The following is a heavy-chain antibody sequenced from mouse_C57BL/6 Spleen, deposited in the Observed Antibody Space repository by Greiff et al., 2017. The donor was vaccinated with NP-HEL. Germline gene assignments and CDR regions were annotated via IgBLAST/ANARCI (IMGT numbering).Heavy chain of an antibody. CDR1: GYTFTDYE. J-gene: IGHJ2*01. CDR2: IDPETGGT. D-gene: IGHD2-3*01. CDR3: TIDDDYDY. V-gene: IGHV1-15*01. Sequence: QVQLKESGAELVRPGASVTLSCKASGYTFTDYEMHWVKQTPVHGLEWIGAIDPETGGTAYNQKFKGKAILTADKSSSTAYMELRSLTSEDSAVYYCTIDDDYDYWGQGTTLTVSS.